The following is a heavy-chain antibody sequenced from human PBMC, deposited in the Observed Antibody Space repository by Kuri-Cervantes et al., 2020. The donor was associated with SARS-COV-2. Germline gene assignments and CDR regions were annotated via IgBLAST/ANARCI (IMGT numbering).Heavy chain of an antibody. Sequence: SVKVSCKASGGTFSSYASSWVRQAPGQGLEWMGGIIPIFGTANYAQKLQGRVTITTDESTSIAYMDLSSLGSEDTAVYYCAREISGDGLDYWGQGTLVTVSS. CDR1: GGTFSSYA. V-gene: IGHV1-69*05. D-gene: IGHD2-21*01. CDR3: AREISGDGLDY. CDR2: IIPIFGTA. J-gene: IGHJ4*02.